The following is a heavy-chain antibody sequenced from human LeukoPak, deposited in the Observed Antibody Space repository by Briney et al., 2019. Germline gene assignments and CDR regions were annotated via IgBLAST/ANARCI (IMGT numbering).Heavy chain of an antibody. J-gene: IGHJ6*02. V-gene: IGHV3-21*01. D-gene: IGHD6-13*01. CDR2: ISSSSSYI. Sequence: KPGGSLRLSSAASGFTFSSYSMNWVRQAPGKGLEWVSSISSSSSYIYYADSVKGRFTISRDTAKNSLYLQMNSLRAEDTAVYYCARDRIAAALYGMDVWGQGTTVTVSS. CDR1: GFTFSSYS. CDR3: ARDRIAAALYGMDV.